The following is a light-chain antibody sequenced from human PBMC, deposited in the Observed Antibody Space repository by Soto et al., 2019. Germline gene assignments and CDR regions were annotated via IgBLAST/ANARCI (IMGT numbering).Light chain of an antibody. CDR1: SSDVGSYNL. CDR2: EGS. Sequence: QSVLTQPASVSGSPGQSITISCTGTSSDVGSYNLVSWYQQHPGKAPKLMIYEGSKRPSGVSNRFSGSKSGNTASLTISGLQAEDEADYYCCSCAGTSTSSVFGTGTKVT. J-gene: IGLJ1*01. V-gene: IGLV2-23*01. CDR3: CSCAGTSTSSV.